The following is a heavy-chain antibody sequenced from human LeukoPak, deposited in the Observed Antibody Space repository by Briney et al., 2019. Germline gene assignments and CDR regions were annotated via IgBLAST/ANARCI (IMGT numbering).Heavy chain of an antibody. D-gene: IGHD3-10*01. J-gene: IGHJ6*02. CDR2: IIPIFGTA. CDR1: GGTFSSYA. V-gene: IGHV1-69*13. CDR3: ARAYYYGSGSYYKGNYYYCYYGIDV. Sequence: SVKVSCKASGGTFSSYAISWVRQAPGQGLEWMGGIIPIFGTANYAQKFQGRVTITADESTSTAYMELSSLRSEDTAVYYCARAYYYGSGSYYKGNYYYCYYGIDVWGQGTTVTVSS.